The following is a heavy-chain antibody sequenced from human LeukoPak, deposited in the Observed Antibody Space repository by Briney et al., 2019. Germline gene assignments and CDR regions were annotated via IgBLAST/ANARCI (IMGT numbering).Heavy chain of an antibody. J-gene: IGHJ6*02. CDR3: ARGDDYNGMDV. D-gene: IGHD2-21*02. CDR2: IYSGGFT. Sequence: GGSLRLSCAASGFNISSNYMSWVRQAPGKGLEWVSVIYSGGFTDYADSVRGRFTISRGNSKNTLYLQMNRLRADDTAVYYCARGDDYNGMDVWGQGTMGTVSS. CDR1: GFNISSNY. V-gene: IGHV3-53*01.